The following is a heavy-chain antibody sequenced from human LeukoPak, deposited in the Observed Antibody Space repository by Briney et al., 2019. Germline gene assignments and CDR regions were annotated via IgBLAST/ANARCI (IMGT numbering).Heavy chain of an antibody. CDR2: MNPNSGNT. Sequence: ASAKVSSKASGYTFTSYDINWVRQATGQGLEWMGWMNPNSGNTGYAQKFQGRVTLTRNTSISTAYMELSSLRSEDTAVYYCARGRREKENDGYGYYMDVWGKGTTVTVSS. D-gene: IGHD5-24*01. V-gene: IGHV1-8*03. CDR1: GYTFTSYD. J-gene: IGHJ6*03. CDR3: ARGRREKENDGYGYYMDV.